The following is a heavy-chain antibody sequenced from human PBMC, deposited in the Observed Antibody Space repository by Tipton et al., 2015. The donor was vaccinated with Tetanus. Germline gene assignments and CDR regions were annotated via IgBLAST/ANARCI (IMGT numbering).Heavy chain of an antibody. Sequence: LRLSCVVYGGSFNGYYWNWIRQSPGKGLEWIGEIHQTGTTNYNPSLKSRVSISLDMAKNQFSLRLTSVTAADTAMYYCVRGPLRFFDHWGQGTLVTVSS. CDR3: VRGPLRFFDH. J-gene: IGHJ1*01. CDR1: GGSFNGYY. V-gene: IGHV4-34*01. CDR2: IHQTGTT.